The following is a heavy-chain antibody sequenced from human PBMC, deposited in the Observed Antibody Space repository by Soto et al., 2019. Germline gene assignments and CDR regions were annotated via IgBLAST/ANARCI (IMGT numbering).Heavy chain of an antibody. J-gene: IGHJ3*02. Sequence: EEQLVESGGGLVQPGGSLRLSCAASGFTLRSYSMNWVRQAPGKGLEWVSYMSSSSGTIYYADSVKGRFTISRDNAKNALYLEMNSLRAEDTAVYFCARDNGGDWGVGAFDIGGQGTMVTVSS. D-gene: IGHD2-21*02. CDR2: MSSSSGTI. CDR1: GFTLRSYS. V-gene: IGHV3-48*01. CDR3: ARDNGGDWGVGAFDI.